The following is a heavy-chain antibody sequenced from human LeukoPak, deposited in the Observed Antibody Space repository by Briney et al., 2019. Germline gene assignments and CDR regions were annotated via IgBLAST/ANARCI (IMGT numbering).Heavy chain of an antibody. D-gene: IGHD1-14*01. CDR2: IYYSGST. CDR3: AREPVEDAFDI. V-gene: IGHV4-59*01. Sequence: SDTLSLTCTVSGGSISSYYWSWIRQPPGKGLEWIGYIYYSGSTKYNPPLKSRVTISVDTSKNQFSLKLSSVTAADTAVYYCAREPVEDAFDIWGQGTMVTVSS. CDR1: GGSISSYY. J-gene: IGHJ3*02.